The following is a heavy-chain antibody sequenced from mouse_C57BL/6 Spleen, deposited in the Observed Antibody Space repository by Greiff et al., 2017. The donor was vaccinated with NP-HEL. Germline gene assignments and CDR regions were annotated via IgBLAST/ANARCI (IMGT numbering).Heavy chain of an antibody. Sequence: VKLVESGAELVKPGASVKMSCKASGYTFTSYWITWVKQRPGQGLEWIGDIYPGSGSTNYNEKFKSKATLTVDTSSSTAYMQLSSLTSEDSAVYYCARDSSGYAMDYWGQGTSVTVSS. V-gene: IGHV1-55*01. D-gene: IGHD3-2*02. CDR1: GYTFTSYW. J-gene: IGHJ4*01. CDR2: IYPGSGST. CDR3: ARDSSGYAMDY.